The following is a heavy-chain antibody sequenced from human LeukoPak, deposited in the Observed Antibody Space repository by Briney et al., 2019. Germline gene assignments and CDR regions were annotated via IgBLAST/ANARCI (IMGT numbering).Heavy chain of an antibody. CDR1: GFTFSSYW. J-gene: IGHJ4*02. D-gene: IGHD1-7*01. V-gene: IGHV3-7*03. CDR3: AKDERNWNYNLASQTYD. Sequence: SGGSLRLSCAASGFTFSSYWMSWVRQAPGKGLEWVANIKQDGSEKYYVDSVKGRFTVSRDSSKNTLYLQMSSLRAEDTAVYYCAKDERNWNYNLASQTYDWGQGTLVTVSS. CDR2: IKQDGSEK.